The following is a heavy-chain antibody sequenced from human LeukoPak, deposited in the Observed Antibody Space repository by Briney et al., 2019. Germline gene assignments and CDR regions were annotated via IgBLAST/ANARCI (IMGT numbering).Heavy chain of an antibody. D-gene: IGHD3-3*02. CDR2: ISASGTTT. Sequence: GGSLRLSCAASGFTFSDYAMSWVRQAPGKGLEWVATISASGTTTYYADSVQGRFAISRDNSKNILYLQLSSLRAEDTAVYYCAKAHFQDFDNYWGQGTLVIVSS. CDR1: GFTFSDYA. CDR3: AKAHFQDFDNY. V-gene: IGHV3-23*01. J-gene: IGHJ4*02.